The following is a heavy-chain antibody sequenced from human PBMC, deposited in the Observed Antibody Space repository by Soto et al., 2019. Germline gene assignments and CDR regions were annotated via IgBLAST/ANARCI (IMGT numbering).Heavy chain of an antibody. CDR1: GYTLSTYG. CDR2: ISAYNGETET. J-gene: IGHJ4*02. V-gene: IGHV1-18*01. CDR3: AREAAVMAAAGPDY. Sequence: QVQLVQSGAEVKKPGASVKVSCKASGYTLSTYGISWVRQAPGQGLEWMGWISAYNGETETNYAQKFQGRVTMTTDTSTSAAYMELRNLRSDDTAVDYCAREAAVMAAAGPDYWGQGTLVTVSS. D-gene: IGHD6-13*01.